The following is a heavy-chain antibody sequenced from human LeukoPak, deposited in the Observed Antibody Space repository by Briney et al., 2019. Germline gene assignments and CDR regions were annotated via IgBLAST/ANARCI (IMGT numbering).Heavy chain of an antibody. CDR1: GYTFTSYG. J-gene: IGHJ6*03. Sequence: GASVKVSCKASGYTFTSYGISWVRQAPGQGLEWMGWISAYNGNTNYAQKFQGRVTMTRNTSISTAYMELSSLRSEDTAVYYCARAGGYSYGGYYYYYYMDVWGKGTTVTVSS. V-gene: IGHV1-18*01. CDR2: ISAYNGNT. D-gene: IGHD5-18*01. CDR3: ARAGGYSYGGYYYYYYMDV.